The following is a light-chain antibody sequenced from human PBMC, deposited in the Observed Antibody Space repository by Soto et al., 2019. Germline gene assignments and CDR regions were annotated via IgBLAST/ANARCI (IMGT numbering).Light chain of an antibody. CDR2: WAS. Sequence: DIVMTQSPDSLAVSLGERASINCKSSQSVLYSSNNKNYLAWYQQKPGQPPKLLIDWASTRESVVPDRFSGSGAGRDFTLDISSLQAEDVAVDYCQQYYSTPLTLGGGTKVDI. CDR3: QQYYSTPLT. J-gene: IGKJ4*01. CDR1: QSVLYSSNNKNY. V-gene: IGKV4-1*01.